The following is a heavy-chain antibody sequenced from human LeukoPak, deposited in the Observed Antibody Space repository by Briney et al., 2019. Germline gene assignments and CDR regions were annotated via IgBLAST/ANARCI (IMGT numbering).Heavy chain of an antibody. J-gene: IGHJ2*01. D-gene: IGHD2-15*01. CDR2: INHSGST. CDR3: ARRYYQGYFDL. Sequence: SETLSLTCAVYGGSFSGYYWSWIRQPPGKGLEWIGEINHSGSTNYNPSLKSRVTISVDTFKNQFSLKLSSVTAADTAVYYCARRYYQGYFDLWGRGTLVTVSS. CDR1: GGSFSGYY. V-gene: IGHV4-34*01.